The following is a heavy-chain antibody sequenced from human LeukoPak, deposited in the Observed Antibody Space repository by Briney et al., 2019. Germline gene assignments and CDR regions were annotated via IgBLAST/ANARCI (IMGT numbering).Heavy chain of an antibody. CDR2: MWSDIITK. D-gene: IGHD1-26*01. Sequence: PGGSLRLSCAASGFTFSTYGMHWVRQAPGKGLEWVAVMWSDIITKYFGDSVKGRFTISRDNSKNTLYLQMNSLRGDDTGVYYCARDRSRMDVWGQGTTVSVSS. CDR3: ARDRSRMDV. J-gene: IGHJ6*02. CDR1: GFTFSTYG. V-gene: IGHV3-33*01.